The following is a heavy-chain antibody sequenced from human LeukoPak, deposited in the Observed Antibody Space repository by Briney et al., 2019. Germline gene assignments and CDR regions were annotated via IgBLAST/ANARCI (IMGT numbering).Heavy chain of an antibody. D-gene: IGHD2-2*01. V-gene: IGHV3-23*01. Sequence: PGESLRLSCAASGFTFSSYAMSWVRQAPGKGLEWVSAISGSGGSTYYADSVKGRFTISRDSSKNTPYLQMNSLRAEDTAVYYCAKDQIVVVPAALDYWGQGTLVTVSS. CDR2: ISGSGGST. CDR3: AKDQIVVVPAALDY. CDR1: GFTFSSYA. J-gene: IGHJ4*02.